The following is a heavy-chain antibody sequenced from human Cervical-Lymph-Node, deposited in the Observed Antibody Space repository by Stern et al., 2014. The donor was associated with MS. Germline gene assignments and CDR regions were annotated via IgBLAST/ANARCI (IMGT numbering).Heavy chain of an antibody. Sequence: VQLVESGAEVKKPGASVKVSCKASGYTFTGYSIHWVRQAPGQGLEWMGRINPNSGGTNYAQEFQGRDTMTRDTSISTAYMELSRLKSDDTAVYYCARDYSIFGVVSYYGMDVWGQGTTVTVSS. CDR2: INPNSGGT. V-gene: IGHV1-2*06. CDR3: ARDYSIFGVVSYYGMDV. J-gene: IGHJ6*02. CDR1: GYTFTGYS. D-gene: IGHD3-3*01.